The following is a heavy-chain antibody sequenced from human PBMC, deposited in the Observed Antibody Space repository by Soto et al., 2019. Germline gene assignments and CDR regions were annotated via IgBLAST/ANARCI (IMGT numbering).Heavy chain of an antibody. V-gene: IGHV3-30*18. CDR2: ISYDGSNK. CDR3: AKDLSCGGYCHQYYYYYGMDV. J-gene: IGHJ6*02. CDR1: GFTFSSYG. D-gene: IGHD2-21*02. Sequence: QVQLVESGGGVVQPGRSLRLSCAASGFTFSSYGMHWVRQAPGKGLEWVAVISYDGSNKYYADSVKGRFTISRDNSKNTLYLQMNSLRGEDTAVYYCAKDLSCGGYCHQYYYYYGMDVWGQGTTVTVSS.